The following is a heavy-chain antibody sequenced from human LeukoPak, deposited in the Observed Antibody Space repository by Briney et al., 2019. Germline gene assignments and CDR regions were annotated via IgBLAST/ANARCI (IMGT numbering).Heavy chain of an antibody. J-gene: IGHJ6*02. Sequence: SETLSLTCAVYGGSFSGYYWSWIRQPPGKGLEWIGEINHSGSTNYNPSLKSRGTISVDTSKNQFSLKLSSVTAADTAVYYCARLERIYYYYGMDVWGQGTTVTVSS. CDR1: GGSFSGYY. V-gene: IGHV4-34*01. D-gene: IGHD2/OR15-2a*01. CDR3: ARLERIYYYYGMDV. CDR2: INHSGST.